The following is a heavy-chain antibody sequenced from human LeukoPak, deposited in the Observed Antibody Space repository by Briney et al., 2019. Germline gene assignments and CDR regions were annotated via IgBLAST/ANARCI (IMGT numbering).Heavy chain of an antibody. CDR3: ARDVGRYSGYDHGS. V-gene: IGHV1-69*05. CDR1: GGTFSSYA. CDR2: IIPIFGTA. D-gene: IGHD5-12*01. J-gene: IGHJ5*02. Sequence: SVKVSCKASGGTFSSYATSWVRQAPGQGLEWMGGIIPIFGTANYAQKFQGRVTITTDESTSTAYMELSSLRSEDTAVYYCARDVGRYSGYDHGSWGQGTLVTVSS.